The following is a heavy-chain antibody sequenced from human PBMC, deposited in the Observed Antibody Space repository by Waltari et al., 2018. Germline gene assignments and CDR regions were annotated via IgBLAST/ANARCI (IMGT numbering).Heavy chain of an antibody. Sequence: EVQLVDSGGGLIQPGGSLRLSCAAYGFSVGSDFMLWVRQAPGEGLEGVSMIHSAAGTFYADSGKGRFTISTDNSKNTLHLQMNSLRAEDTARYYCASRLTWGQGTLVTVSS. CDR3: ASRLT. J-gene: IGHJ5*02. CDR1: GFSVGSDF. V-gene: IGHV3-53*01. CDR2: IHSAAGT.